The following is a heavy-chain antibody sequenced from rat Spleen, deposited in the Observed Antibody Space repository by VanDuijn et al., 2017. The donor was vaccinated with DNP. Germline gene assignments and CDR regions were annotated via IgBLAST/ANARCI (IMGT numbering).Heavy chain of an antibody. CDR1: GLTFNMYD. Sequence: EVQLVESGGGLVQPGRSMKLSCVASGLTFNMYDMAWVRQTPKKGLEWVATVSTSGSKTYYSDSAQGQFTVSRDDAKSTLYLQMNSLKSEDTATYYCARHDNFDWFAYWGQGTLVTVSS. CDR2: VSTSGSKT. J-gene: IGHJ3*01. V-gene: IGHV5-25*01. D-gene: IGHD1-10*01. CDR3: ARHDNFDWFAY.